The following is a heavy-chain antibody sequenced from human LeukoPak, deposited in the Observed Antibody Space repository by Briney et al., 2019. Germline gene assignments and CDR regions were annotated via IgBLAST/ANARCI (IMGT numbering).Heavy chain of an antibody. J-gene: IGHJ3*02. CDR3: AVGPQEWGTIAFDI. V-gene: IGHV1-2*02. CDR2: INPNSGGT. CDR1: GYTFTGYY. Sequence: ASVKVSCKASGYTFTGYYMHGVRRAPGQGLEWMGWINPNSGGTNYAQKFQGRVTMTRDTSISTAYMALSRLRSDDTAVYYCAVGPQEWGTIAFDIWGQGTMVTVSS. D-gene: IGHD1-1*01.